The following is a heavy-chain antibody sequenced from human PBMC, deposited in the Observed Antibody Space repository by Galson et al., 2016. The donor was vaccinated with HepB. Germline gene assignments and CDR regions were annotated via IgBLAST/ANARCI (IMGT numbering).Heavy chain of an antibody. V-gene: IGHV1-8*01. Sequence: SVKVSCKASGYNFITYDINWVRQATGQGLEWMGWMNPKGGNTGYAQKFQGRVTMTRDTSISTAYMELSSLTSDDTAVYYCASVVNPYYYYYYGLDAWGQGTTVTVSS. D-gene: IGHD2-15*01. J-gene: IGHJ6*02. CDR1: GYNFITYD. CDR3: ASVVNPYYYYYYGLDA. CDR2: MNPKGGNT.